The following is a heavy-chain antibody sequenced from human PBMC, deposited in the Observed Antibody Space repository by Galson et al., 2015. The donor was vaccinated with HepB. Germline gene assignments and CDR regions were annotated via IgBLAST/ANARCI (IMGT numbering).Heavy chain of an antibody. D-gene: IGHD3-10*01. CDR1: GFTFSSYS. CDR2: ISSSSSYI. J-gene: IGHJ6*02. CDR3: ARVFLLSSWVRGVMGGMDV. V-gene: IGHV3-21*01. Sequence: SLRLSCAASGFTFSSYSMNWVRQAPGKGLEWVSSISSSSSYIYYAGSVKGRFTISRDNAKNSLYLQMNSLRAEDTAVYYCARVFLLSSWVRGVMGGMDVWGQGTTVTVSS.